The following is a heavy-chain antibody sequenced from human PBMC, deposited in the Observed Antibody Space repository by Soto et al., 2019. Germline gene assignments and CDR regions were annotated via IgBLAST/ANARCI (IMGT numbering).Heavy chain of an antibody. CDR2: IYYSGST. CDR1: GGSISSGGYY. D-gene: IGHD6-13*01. Sequence: SETLSLTCTVSGGSISSGGYYWSWIRQHPGKGLEWIGYIYYSGSTYYNPSLKSRVTISVDKSKNQFSLKLSSVTAADTAVYYCARVPGIAAAGTFWFDPWGQGTLVTVSS. J-gene: IGHJ5*02. V-gene: IGHV4-31*03. CDR3: ARVPGIAAAGTFWFDP.